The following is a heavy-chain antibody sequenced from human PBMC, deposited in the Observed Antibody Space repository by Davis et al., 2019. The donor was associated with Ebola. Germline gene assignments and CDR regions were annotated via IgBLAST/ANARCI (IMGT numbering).Heavy chain of an antibody. J-gene: IGHJ6*02. CDR2: INHSGST. V-gene: IGHV4-34*01. D-gene: IGHD3-3*01. CDR1: GGSFSGYY. CDR3: ARERIFGVVKVLHYGMDV. Sequence: SETLSLTCAVYGGSFSGYYWSWIRQPPGKGLEWIGEINHSGSTTYNPSLKSRVTISVDTSKNQFSLKLSSVTAADTAVYYCARERIFGVVKVLHYGMDVWGQGTTVTVSS.